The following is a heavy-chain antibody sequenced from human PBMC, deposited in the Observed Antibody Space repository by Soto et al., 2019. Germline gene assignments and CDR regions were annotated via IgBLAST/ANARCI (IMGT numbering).Heavy chain of an antibody. CDR3: ATSSGCSGGFCL. Sequence: EVQLLESGGGLVQPGGSLRLSCAASGFSFSSTAMSWVRQTPGKGLEWVSAISGSGGSTYYAGSVTGRFTISRDNSRDTLFLHINTLRAEDTAVYYCATSSGCSGGFCLWGHGALVPVSS. J-gene: IGHJ4*01. CDR1: GFSFSSTA. CDR2: ISGSGGST. D-gene: IGHD2-15*01. V-gene: IGHV3-23*01.